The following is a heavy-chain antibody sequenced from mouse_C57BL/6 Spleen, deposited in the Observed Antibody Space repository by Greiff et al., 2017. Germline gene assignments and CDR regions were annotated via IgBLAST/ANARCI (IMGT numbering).Heavy chain of an antibody. Sequence: QVQLQQPGAELVKPGASVKLSCKASGYTFTSYWMQWVKQRPGQGLEWIGEIDPSDSYTNYNQKFKGKATLTVDTSSSTAYMQLSRLTSEDSAVYYCATGNGHYWGQGTTLTVSS. D-gene: IGHD4-1*01. CDR2: IDPSDSYT. CDR3: ATGNGHY. V-gene: IGHV1-50*01. CDR1: GYTFTSYW. J-gene: IGHJ2*01.